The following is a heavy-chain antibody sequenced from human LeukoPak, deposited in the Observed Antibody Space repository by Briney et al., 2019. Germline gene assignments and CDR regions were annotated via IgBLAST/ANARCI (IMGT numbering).Heavy chain of an antibody. D-gene: IGHD6-19*01. CDR1: GFTFSSYW. Sequence: GGSLRLSCAASGFTFSSYWMSWVRQAPGRGLEGVANIKQDGSEKYYVDSVQGRFTTSRDNAKHSLYLQMNSLRAEDTAVYYCARDHPYSSGVFDYWGQGTLVTVSS. CDR2: IKQDGSEK. J-gene: IGHJ4*02. CDR3: ARDHPYSSGVFDY. V-gene: IGHV3-7*01.